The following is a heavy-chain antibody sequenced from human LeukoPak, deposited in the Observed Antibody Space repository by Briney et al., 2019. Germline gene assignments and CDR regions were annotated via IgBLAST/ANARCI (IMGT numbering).Heavy chain of an antibody. Sequence: ASVKVSCKASGYTFTSYCMHWVRQAPGQGLEWMGIINPSGGSTSYAQKFQGRVTMTRDTSTSTVYMELSSLRSEDTAVYYCARVGYCSGDSCYNDYWGQGTLVTVSS. CDR2: INPSGGST. D-gene: IGHD2-15*01. CDR3: ARVGYCSGDSCYNDY. CDR1: GYTFTSYC. J-gene: IGHJ4*02. V-gene: IGHV1-46*01.